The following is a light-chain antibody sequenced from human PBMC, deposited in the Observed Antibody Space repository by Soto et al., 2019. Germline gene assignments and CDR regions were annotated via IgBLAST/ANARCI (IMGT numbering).Light chain of an antibody. Sequence: DIQMTQSPSSLSASVEDRVILTCRASQSISNHLNWYQQKPGKAPKLLIFAASSLQSGVPSRFSGSRSGPDFTLTISSLKPEDFATYYCQQSYSTPITFGQGTRLEIK. CDR2: AAS. CDR1: QSISNH. J-gene: IGKJ5*01. V-gene: IGKV1-39*01. CDR3: QQSYSTPIT.